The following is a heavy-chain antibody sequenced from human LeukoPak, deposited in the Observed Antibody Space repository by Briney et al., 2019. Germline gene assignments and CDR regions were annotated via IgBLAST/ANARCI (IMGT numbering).Heavy chain of an antibody. CDR2: ISYDGSNK. J-gene: IGHJ4*02. CDR3: ARDPPGPLLEWLIDY. Sequence: GGSLRLSCAASGFTFSSYAMHWVRQAPGKGLEWVAVISYDGSNKYYADSVKGRFTISRDNSKNTLYLQMNSLRAEDTAVYYCARDPPGPLLEWLIDYWGQGTLVTVSS. V-gene: IGHV3-30-3*01. CDR1: GFTFSSYA. D-gene: IGHD3-3*01.